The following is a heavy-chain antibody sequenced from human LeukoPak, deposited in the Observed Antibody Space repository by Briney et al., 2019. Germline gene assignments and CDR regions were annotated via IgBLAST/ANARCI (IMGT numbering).Heavy chain of an antibody. CDR3: ARTPGYCSGGNCYRYFQN. Sequence: GGSLRLSCAASGFTFSTYSMDWVRQTPGKGLEWISYISHDGSTAYYADSVKGRFTISRDNAKNSLYLQMNSLRAEDTAVYYCARTPGYCSGGNCYRYFQNWGQGNLVTVSS. CDR2: ISHDGSTA. CDR1: GFTFSTYS. V-gene: IGHV3-48*01. D-gene: IGHD2-15*01. J-gene: IGHJ1*01.